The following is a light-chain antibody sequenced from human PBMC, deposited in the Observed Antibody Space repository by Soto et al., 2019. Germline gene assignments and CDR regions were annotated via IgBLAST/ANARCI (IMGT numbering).Light chain of an antibody. J-gene: IGKJ1*01. CDR2: AIS. CDR1: QSVTTY. V-gene: IGKV1-39*01. CDR3: QQGYRTPWT. Sequence: DIQMTQSPSSLSASVGDRVTITCRASQSVTTYLHWYQQKAGEAPKLLIYAISNLQSGVSSRFSGSGSGTDFSLTINTLQPEDFATYYCQQGYRTPWTFGQGTKVEIK.